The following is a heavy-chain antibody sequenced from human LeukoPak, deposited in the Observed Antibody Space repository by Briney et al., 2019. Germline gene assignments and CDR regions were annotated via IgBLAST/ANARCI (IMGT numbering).Heavy chain of an antibody. Sequence: GGSLRLSCAASAFSLNTYNMNWVRQAPGKGLEWVSSISYTGTYIYYADSVKGRFTISRDNSKNTLYLQMNSLRAEDTAVYYCAKRQWYAFDIWGQGTMVTVSS. D-gene: IGHD6-19*01. V-gene: IGHV3-21*04. CDR1: AFSLNTYN. CDR3: AKRQWYAFDI. J-gene: IGHJ3*02. CDR2: ISYTGTYI.